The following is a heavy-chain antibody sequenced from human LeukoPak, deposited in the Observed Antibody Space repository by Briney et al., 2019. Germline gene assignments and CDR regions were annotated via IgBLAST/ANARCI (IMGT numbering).Heavy chain of an antibody. J-gene: IGHJ4*02. D-gene: IGHD6-19*01. CDR1: GGSFSGYY. CDR3: ARRLAAYSSGWTDY. V-gene: IGHV4-34*01. CDR2: INYSGST. Sequence: SETLSLTCAVYGGSFSGYYWTWIRQPPGKGLEWIGEINYSGSTNYNPSFKNRVTISVDTSKIQFSLKLSSVTAADTAVYYCARRLAAYSSGWTDYWGQGTLVTVSS.